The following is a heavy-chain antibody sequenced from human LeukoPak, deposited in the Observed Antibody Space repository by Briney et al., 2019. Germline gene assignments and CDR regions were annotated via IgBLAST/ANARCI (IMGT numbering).Heavy chain of an antibody. CDR1: GFIFSDCW. J-gene: IGHJ6*02. V-gene: IGHV3-7*04. CDR3: ARGGGLDV. Sequence: GGSLRLSCAASGFIFSDCWMNWVRQAPGKGLEWVANIKKDGSEKYYLDSVKGRFTISRDNAKNSLYLQMSNLRAEDTAVYFCARGGGLDVWGQGATVTVSS. CDR2: IKKDGSEK.